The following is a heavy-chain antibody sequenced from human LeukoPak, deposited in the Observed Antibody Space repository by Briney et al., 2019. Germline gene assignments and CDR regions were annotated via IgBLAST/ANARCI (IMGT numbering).Heavy chain of an antibody. CDR1: GLTFITSD. V-gene: IGHV3-23*01. CDR2: ISATGSHI. J-gene: IGHJ4*02. Sequence: PGGSLRLSCAASGLTFITSDFNWVRQAPGKGLEWLSTISATGSHIYYANSVKGRFTISRDNSKNTLYLQMNSLRAEDTAVYYCAKQGTAMVPIDYWGQGTLVTVSS. CDR3: AKQGTAMVPIDY. D-gene: IGHD5-18*01.